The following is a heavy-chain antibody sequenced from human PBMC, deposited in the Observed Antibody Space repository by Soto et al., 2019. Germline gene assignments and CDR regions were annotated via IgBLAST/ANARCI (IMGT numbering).Heavy chain of an antibody. CDR2: INTDGSST. CDR3: ARSPGGDYTD. J-gene: IGHJ3*01. CDR1: GFSFSNYW. Sequence: EVQLVESGGGLVQPGGSLRLSCADSGFSFSNYWMHWLRQGPEKGLVWVSRINTDGSSTNYADSVRGRFTISRDNAKSTLYLQMNSLRAEDTAVYYCARSPGGDYTDWGQGTVVTVSS. V-gene: IGHV3-74*01. D-gene: IGHD2-8*02.